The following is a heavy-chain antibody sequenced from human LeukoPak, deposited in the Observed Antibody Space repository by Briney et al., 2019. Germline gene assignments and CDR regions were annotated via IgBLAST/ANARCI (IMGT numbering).Heavy chain of an antibody. J-gene: IGHJ1*01. CDR2: VYYDGNT. V-gene: IGHV3-53*01. D-gene: IGHD2-15*01. CDR3: ASPGYCSGSSCYSGYFQH. CDR1: EFTVSTNY. Sequence: GGSLRLSCAASEFTVSTNYMNWVRQAPGKGLEWVSVVYYDGNTYYADSVKGRFTISRDSSKITLYLQMNSLRAEDTAVYYCASPGYCSGSSCYSGYFQHWGQGTLVTVSS.